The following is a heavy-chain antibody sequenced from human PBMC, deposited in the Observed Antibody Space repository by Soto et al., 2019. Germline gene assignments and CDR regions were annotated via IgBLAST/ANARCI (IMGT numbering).Heavy chain of an antibody. J-gene: IGHJ4*02. D-gene: IGHD4-17*01. CDR3: ARGTVTPYFDY. CDR2: IIPIFGTA. V-gene: IGHV1-69*12. Sequence: QVXXXXSXXXVXKXGSXVKVSCKASGGTFSSYXISWVRQAPGXGLEWMGGIIPIFGTANYAQKFQGRVTITADESTSTAYMELSSLRSEDTAVYYCARGTVTPYFDYWGQGTLVTVSS. CDR1: GGTFSSYX.